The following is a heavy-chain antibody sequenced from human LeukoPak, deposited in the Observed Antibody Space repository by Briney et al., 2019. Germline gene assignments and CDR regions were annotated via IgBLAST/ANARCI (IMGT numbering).Heavy chain of an antibody. CDR3: ARGLLRHFDWLSRRNWFDP. J-gene: IGHJ5*02. CDR2: INHSGST. D-gene: IGHD3-9*01. V-gene: IGHV4-34*01. Sequence: SETLSLTCAVYGGSFSGYYWSWIRQPPGKGLEWIGEINHSGSTNYNPSLKSRVTISVDTSKNQFSLKLSSVTAADTAVCYCARGLLRHFDWLSRRNWFDPWGQGTLVTVSS. CDR1: GGSFSGYY.